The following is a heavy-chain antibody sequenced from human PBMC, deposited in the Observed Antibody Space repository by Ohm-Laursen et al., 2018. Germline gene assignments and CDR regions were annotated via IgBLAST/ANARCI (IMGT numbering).Heavy chain of an antibody. D-gene: IGHD4-23*01. Sequence: SLRLSCTASGFTLDDYVMDWVRHAPGQGLEWVAGISWNSGSVGYADPVKGRFTISRDNAKNSLYLQMNSLRAEDTALYYCAKEARWLPVFDIWGQGTLVTVSS. J-gene: IGHJ4*02. CDR3: AKEARWLPVFDI. CDR1: GFTLDDYV. CDR2: ISWNSGSV. V-gene: IGHV3-9*01.